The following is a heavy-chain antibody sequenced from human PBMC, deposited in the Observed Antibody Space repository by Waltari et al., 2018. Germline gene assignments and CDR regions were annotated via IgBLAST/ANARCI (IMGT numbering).Heavy chain of an antibody. V-gene: IGHV3-30-3*01. Sequence: QVQLVESGGGVVQPGRSLRRSCAASGFTFSSYAMPWFRQGPGKGLEWVAVISYDGSNKYYADSVKGRFTISRDNSKNTLYLQMNSLRAEDTAVYYCARDRYYYDSSGYFDYWGQGTLVTVSS. CDR3: ARDRYYYDSSGYFDY. CDR2: ISYDGSNK. J-gene: IGHJ4*02. CDR1: GFTFSSYA. D-gene: IGHD3-22*01.